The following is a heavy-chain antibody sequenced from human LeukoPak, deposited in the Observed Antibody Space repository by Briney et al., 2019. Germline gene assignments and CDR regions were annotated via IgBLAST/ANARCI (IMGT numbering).Heavy chain of an antibody. V-gene: IGHV4-39*01. Sequence: SETLSLTCTVSGGSISSSSHYWGWIRQPPGKGLEWIGSIYYSGSTHYNPSIKSRVTISVDTSKNQFSLKLSSVTAADTAIYYCARQYGYAYGYFDYWGQGTLVTVSS. J-gene: IGHJ4*02. CDR2: IYYSGST. CDR3: ARQYGYAYGYFDY. D-gene: IGHD4-17*01. CDR1: GGSISSSSHY.